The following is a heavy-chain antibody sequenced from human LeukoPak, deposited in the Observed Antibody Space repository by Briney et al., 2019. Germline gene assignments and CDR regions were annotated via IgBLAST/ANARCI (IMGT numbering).Heavy chain of an antibody. Sequence: SETLSLTCIVSGXSFSSYYWSWIRQPPGKGLEWIGYIYYSGSTNYNPSLKSRATMSVDTPKNQISLKLSSVTAADTAVYYCARVSSGSTGDFDYWGQGTLVTVSS. J-gene: IGHJ4*02. CDR2: IYYSGST. D-gene: IGHD6-19*01. CDR1: GXSFSSYY. CDR3: ARVSSGSTGDFDY. V-gene: IGHV4-59*01.